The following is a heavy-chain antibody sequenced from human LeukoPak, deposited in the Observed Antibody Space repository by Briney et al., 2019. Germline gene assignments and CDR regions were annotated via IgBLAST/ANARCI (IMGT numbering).Heavy chain of an antibody. CDR2: IYYSGST. Sequence: TPSETLSLTCTGSGGSISSSSYYWGWIRQPPGKGREWIGSIYYSGSTYYNPSLKSRVTISVDTSKNKYPLKLSSLTAADPARVYWAGGAGGGIWGQGTMVTVSS. CDR1: GGSISSSSYY. CDR3: AGGAGGGI. V-gene: IGHV4-39*01. D-gene: IGHD3-10*01. J-gene: IGHJ3*02.